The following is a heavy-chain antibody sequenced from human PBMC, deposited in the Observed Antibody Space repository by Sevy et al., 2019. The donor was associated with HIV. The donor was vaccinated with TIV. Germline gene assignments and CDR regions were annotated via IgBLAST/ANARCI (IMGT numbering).Heavy chain of an antibody. V-gene: IGHV3-30*02. CDR1: GFTFSQYG. CDR3: AKHRDTLAAAAYLDH. J-gene: IGHJ4*02. D-gene: IGHD6-13*01. CDR2: IRYDGSTK. Sequence: GGSLRLSCAATGFTFSQYGMEWVRQAPGKGLEWVAFIRYDGSTKYYADSVKGRFTISGDNSKNMLYLQMNSLGPEDTALYSCAKHRDTLAAAAYLDHWGQGTLVTVSS.